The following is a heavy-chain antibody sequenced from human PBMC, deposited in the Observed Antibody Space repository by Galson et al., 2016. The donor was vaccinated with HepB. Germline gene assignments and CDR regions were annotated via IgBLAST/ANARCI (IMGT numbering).Heavy chain of an antibody. D-gene: IGHD2-15*01. Sequence: ETLSLTCTVSGGSVSSGSYYWSWIRQPPGKGLEWIGYIDYTGGTIHNPSLKSRVTISVDTSKNQFSLRLTSVTAADTAVYYCARAGYCSGGTCYSGFLAYWGQGTLVTVSS. V-gene: IGHV4-61*01. J-gene: IGHJ4*02. CDR1: GGSVSSGSYY. CDR2: IDYTGGT. CDR3: ARAGYCSGGTCYSGFLAY.